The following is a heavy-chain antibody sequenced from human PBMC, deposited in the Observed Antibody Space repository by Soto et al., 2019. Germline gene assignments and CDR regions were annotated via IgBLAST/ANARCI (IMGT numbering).Heavy chain of an antibody. CDR3: ASRSVLGYFFDY. V-gene: IGHV4-4*09. D-gene: IGHD3-10*01. CDR2: SGST. Sequence: QVQLQESGPGLVKPSETLSLTCTVSGSSISSYYWSWIRQPPGKGLEWIASGSTNYNPSLKSRVTISVDTSKNQFSLKLSSVTAADTAVYYCASRSVLGYFFDYWGQGTLVTVSS. CDR1: GSSISSYY. J-gene: IGHJ4*02.